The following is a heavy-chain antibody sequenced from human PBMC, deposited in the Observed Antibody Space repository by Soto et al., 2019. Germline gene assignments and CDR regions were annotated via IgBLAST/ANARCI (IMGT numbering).Heavy chain of an antibody. Sequence: GGSLRLSCAASGFTVSSNYMSWVRQAPGKGLEWVSVIYSGGSTYYTDSVKGRFTISRDISKNTLYLQMNSLRAEDTAVYYCARESTITDSYYYNGMDVWGQGATVTVSS. J-gene: IGHJ6*02. CDR1: GFTVSSNY. D-gene: IGHD1-20*01. CDR3: ARESTITDSYYYNGMDV. CDR2: IYSGGST. V-gene: IGHV3-53*01.